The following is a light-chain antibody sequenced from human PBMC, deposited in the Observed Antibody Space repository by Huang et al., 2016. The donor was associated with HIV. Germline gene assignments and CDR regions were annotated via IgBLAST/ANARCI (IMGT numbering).Light chain of an antibody. J-gene: IGKJ3*01. V-gene: IGKV3-15*01. Sequence: EIVMTQSPATLSVSPGERATLSGRASQSVSRNLAWFQQKPGQAPRLLIYDASTRATGIPTRFSGSGSETDFTLTISSLQSEDFVVYYCQQYNKWPRTFGPGTKVDFK. CDR3: QQYNKWPRT. CDR1: QSVSRN. CDR2: DAS.